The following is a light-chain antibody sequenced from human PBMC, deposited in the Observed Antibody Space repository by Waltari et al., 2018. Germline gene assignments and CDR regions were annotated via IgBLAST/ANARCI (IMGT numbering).Light chain of an antibody. J-gene: IGLJ1*01. CDR1: TNNVGNTH. CDR2: RNS. CDR3: ITWDDSLGGYYV. V-gene: IGLV1-47*01. Sequence: QSVLTPAPSVSGTLGQSVAIPCSGATNNVGNTHLYWYQQLPGTAPKLPIYRNSQRPSGVPDRFSASKSDTSASLTISGLRSEDEADYYCITWDDSLGGYYVFGTGTTVTVL.